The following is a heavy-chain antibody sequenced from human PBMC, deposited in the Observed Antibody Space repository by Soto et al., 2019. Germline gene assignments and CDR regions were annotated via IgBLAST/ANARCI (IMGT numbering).Heavy chain of an antibody. V-gene: IGHV3-30-3*01. CDR2: ILSDGSNK. D-gene: IGHD1-26*01. J-gene: IGHJ4*02. CDR3: ARDDEGGSDCDLGY. Sequence: QVQLVESGGGVVQPGRSLRLSCAVSGFTPSSHAMHWVRQAPGKGLEWVALILSDGSNKYYADSVKGRFTTSRDNSKNTMYLQMNSLSVEDTAVYYCARDDEGGSDCDLGYWGQGALVTVSS. CDR1: GFTPSSHA.